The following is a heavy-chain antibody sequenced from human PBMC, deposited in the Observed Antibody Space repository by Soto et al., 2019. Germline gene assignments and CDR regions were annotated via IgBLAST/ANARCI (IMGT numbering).Heavy chain of an antibody. Sequence: ASVKVSCKVSGYTLTELSMHWVRQAPGKGLEWMGGFDPEDGETIYAQKFQGRVTITKDTSASTAYMELSSLRSEDTAVYYCARDIGGRTDYWGQGTLVTVSS. CDR1: GYTLTELS. J-gene: IGHJ4*02. CDR2: FDPEDGET. V-gene: IGHV1-24*01. CDR3: ARDIGGRTDY. D-gene: IGHD1-26*01.